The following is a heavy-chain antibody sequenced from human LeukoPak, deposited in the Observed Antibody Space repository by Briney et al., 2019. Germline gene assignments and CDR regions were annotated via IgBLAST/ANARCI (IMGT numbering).Heavy chain of an antibody. J-gene: IGHJ4*02. D-gene: IGHD4-23*01. CDR2: ISGSGIST. CDR1: GFTFSTYA. V-gene: IGHV3-23*01. Sequence: PGGSLRLSCVVSGFTFSTYAMSWVRQAPGKGLEWVSAISGSGISTYYADSVKGRFTISRDNSKNTLYLHMNSLRAEDTAVYYCAKDSTYGGNDYWGQGTLVTVSS. CDR3: AKDSTYGGNDY.